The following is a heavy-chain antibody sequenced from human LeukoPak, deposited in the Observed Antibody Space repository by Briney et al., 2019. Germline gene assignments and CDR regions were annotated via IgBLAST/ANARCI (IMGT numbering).Heavy chain of an antibody. CDR3: ARLASYGSEIDY. V-gene: IGHV4-30-2*01. Sequence: PSETLSLTCTVSGGSISSSSYYWSWIRQPPGKGLEWIGYIYHSGSTSYNPSLKSRVTISVDRPNNQFSLKLSSVTAADTAVYYCARLASYGSEIDYWGQGTLVTVSS. D-gene: IGHD3-10*01. J-gene: IGHJ4*02. CDR2: IYHSGST. CDR1: GGSISSSSYY.